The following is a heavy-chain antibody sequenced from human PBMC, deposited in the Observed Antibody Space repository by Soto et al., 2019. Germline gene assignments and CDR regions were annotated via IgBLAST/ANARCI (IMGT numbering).Heavy chain of an antibody. D-gene: IGHD3-16*01. CDR1: GYTFGNND. CDR3: ARMATFGTLNWFDP. CDR2: MNPNSGIG. Sequence: QVQLVQSGAEVREPGASVRVSCKASGYTFGNNDISWVRQGTGQGLEWMGWMNPNSGIGGYAQKFQGRVTMTRDTASSTAYMELSRLTSDDTAMYYCARMATFGTLNWFDPWGQGTLVTVSS. V-gene: IGHV1-8*01. J-gene: IGHJ5*02.